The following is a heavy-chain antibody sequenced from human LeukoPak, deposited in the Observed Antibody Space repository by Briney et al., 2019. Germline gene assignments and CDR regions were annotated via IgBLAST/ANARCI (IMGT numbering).Heavy chain of an antibody. V-gene: IGHV3-53*05. Sequence: GGSLRLSCAASGFTVSSNYMSWVRQAPGKGLEWVSVIYSGGSTYYADSVKGRFTISRDNSKNTLYLQMNSLRAEDTAVYNCAKGRRRDDVLTGSFSDWGQGTLVTVSS. CDR1: GFTVSSNY. CDR3: AKGRRRDDVLTGSFSD. J-gene: IGHJ4*02. CDR2: IYSGGST. D-gene: IGHD3-9*01.